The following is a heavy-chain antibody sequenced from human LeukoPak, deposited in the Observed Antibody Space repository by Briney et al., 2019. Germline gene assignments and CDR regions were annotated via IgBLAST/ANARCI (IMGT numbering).Heavy chain of an antibody. CDR1: GYSISSGYY. V-gene: IGHV4-38-2*02. Sequence: ETLSLICTVSGYSISSGYYLGWIRQRPGNGLEWIGSIYHSGSTYCNASLKSGVTISVDTSKNNLSLKLRSVPAADTAVYYCARDLGIAARPDYWGQRTLVTVSS. CDR3: ARDLGIAARPDY. CDR2: IYHSGST. J-gene: IGHJ4*02. D-gene: IGHD6-6*01.